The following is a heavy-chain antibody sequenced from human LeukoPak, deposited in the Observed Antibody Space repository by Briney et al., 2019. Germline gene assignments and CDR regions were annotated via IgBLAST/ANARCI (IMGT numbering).Heavy chain of an antibody. CDR2: INERGTDS. J-gene: IGHJ4*02. CDR1: GFTFSGHW. D-gene: IGHD3-10*01. V-gene: IGHV3-74*03. Sequence: GGSLRLSCTASGFTFSGHWIHWVRQPPGMGLVWVSRINERGTDSMYAESVKGRFTISRDNAKNTLYLQMNSLKTEDTAVYYCTTDHGLLWFYWGQGTLVTVSS. CDR3: TTDHGLLWFY.